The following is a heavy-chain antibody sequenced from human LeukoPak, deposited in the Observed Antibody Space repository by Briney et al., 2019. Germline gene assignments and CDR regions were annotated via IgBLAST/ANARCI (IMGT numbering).Heavy chain of an antibody. V-gene: IGHV3-30-3*01. CDR3: ARVGKWIQLSGRGNWFDP. J-gene: IGHJ5*02. Sequence: QPGRSLRLSCAASGFTFSSYAMHWVRQAPGKGLEWVAVISYDGSNKYYADSVKGRFTISRDNSKNTLYLQMNSLRAEDTAVYYCARVGKWIQLSGRGNWFDPWSQGTLVTVSS. CDR1: GFTFSSYA. D-gene: IGHD5-18*01. CDR2: ISYDGSNK.